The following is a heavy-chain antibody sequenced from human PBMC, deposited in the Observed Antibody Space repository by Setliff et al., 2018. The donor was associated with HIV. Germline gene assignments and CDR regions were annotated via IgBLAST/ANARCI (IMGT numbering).Heavy chain of an antibody. J-gene: IGHJ5*02. CDR2: IKKDGGEI. V-gene: IGHV3-7*03. D-gene: IGHD1-26*01. CDR1: GFTFSNFW. CDR3: ANLWEMGA. Sequence: RLSCAASGFTFSNFWMDWVRQAPGKGLEWVATIKKDGGEIYYVDSVKGRFTISRDNARNLLYLEMSSLRAEDTAVYLCANLWEMGAWGQGTLVTVSS.